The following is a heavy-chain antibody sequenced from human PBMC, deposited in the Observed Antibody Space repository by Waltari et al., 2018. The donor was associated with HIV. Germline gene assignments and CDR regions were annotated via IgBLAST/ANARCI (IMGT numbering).Heavy chain of an antibody. Sequence: LQLQESGPGLVRPSETLSPTCTVPGGPISGSSSYWSWIRQPPEKGLEWVGSIYYSGNTYYNPSLKSRVTMSVDTSKNQFSLKLNSLTAADTAVYYCVRREDCRSGHCPFDSWGQGTLVTVSS. CDR3: VRREDCRSGHCPFDS. J-gene: IGHJ4*02. CDR1: GGPISGSSSY. D-gene: IGHD2-15*01. V-gene: IGHV4-39*01. CDR2: IYYSGNT.